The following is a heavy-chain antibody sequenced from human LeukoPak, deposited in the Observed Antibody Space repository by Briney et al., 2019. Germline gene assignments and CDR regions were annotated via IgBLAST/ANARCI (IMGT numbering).Heavy chain of an antibody. CDR2: IWYDGSNK. CDR3: ARDYSLLSIVVVPAALDY. J-gene: IGHJ4*02. D-gene: IGHD2-2*01. V-gene: IGHV3-33*01. CDR1: GFTFSSYG. Sequence: PGRSLRLSCAASGFTFSSYGMHWVRQAPGKRLEWVAVIWYDGSNKYYADSVKGRFTISRDNSKNTLYLQMNSLRAEDTAVYYCARDYSLLSIVVVPAALDYWGQGTLVTVSS.